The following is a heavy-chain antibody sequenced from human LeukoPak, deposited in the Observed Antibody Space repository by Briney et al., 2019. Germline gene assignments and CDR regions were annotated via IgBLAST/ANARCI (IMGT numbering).Heavy chain of an antibody. CDR3: ARGSPPFQH. V-gene: IGHV3-13*01. J-gene: IGHJ1*01. CDR2: IGTAGDT. D-gene: IGHD3-10*01. Sequence: PGGSLRLSRAASGFTFSNYDMRWVRQATGQGLEWVSGIGTAGDTYYAGSVKGRFTISRENAKNSLYLQMKSLRAGDTAVYYCARGSPPFQHWGQGTLVTVSS. CDR1: GFTFSNYD.